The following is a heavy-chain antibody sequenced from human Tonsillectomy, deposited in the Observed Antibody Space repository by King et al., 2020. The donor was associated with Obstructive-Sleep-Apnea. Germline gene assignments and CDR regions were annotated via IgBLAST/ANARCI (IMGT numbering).Heavy chain of an antibody. CDR3: TRDGSGWPRDAFDI. CDR1: GFTFPDYT. J-gene: IGHJ3*02. CDR2: ISTKVYGGTA. Sequence: VQLVESGGGLVQPGRSLRLSCTASGFTFPDYTLSWFRQAPGKGLEWVGFISTKVYGGTAEYAASVKGRFTISRHDSKSIAYLQMNSLKTEDTALYYCTRDGSGWPRDAFDIWGQGTMVTVSS. V-gene: IGHV3-49*03. D-gene: IGHD6-19*01.